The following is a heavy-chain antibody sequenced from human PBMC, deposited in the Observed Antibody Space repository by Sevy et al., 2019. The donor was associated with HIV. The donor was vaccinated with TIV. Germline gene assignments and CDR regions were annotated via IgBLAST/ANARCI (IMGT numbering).Heavy chain of an antibody. D-gene: IGHD4-4*01. CDR3: AKDCGYSINWYPGY. Sequence: GGSLRLSCAASGLTFSTYGMHWVRQAPGKGLEWVAVISYDGGQKYYADSVKGRFSISKDNSKNTLYLQVNSLRVEDTAVYYCAKDCGYSINWYPGYWGQGTQVTVSS. CDR2: ISYDGGQK. V-gene: IGHV3-30*18. CDR1: GLTFSTYG. J-gene: IGHJ4*02.